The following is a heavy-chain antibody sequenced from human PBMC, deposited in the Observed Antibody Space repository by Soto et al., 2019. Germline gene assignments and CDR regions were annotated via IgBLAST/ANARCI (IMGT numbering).Heavy chain of an antibody. V-gene: IGHV1-69*01. CDR3: ARLFSGDYYYYGMDV. CDR1: GGTFSSYA. J-gene: IGHJ6*02. D-gene: IGHD3-10*01. CDR2: IIPIFGTA. Sequence: SVKVSCKASGGTFSSYAISWVRQAPGQGLEWMGGIIPIFGTANYAQKFQGRVTITADESTSTAYMELSSLRSEDTAVYYCARLFSGDYYYYGMDVWGQGTTVTVSS.